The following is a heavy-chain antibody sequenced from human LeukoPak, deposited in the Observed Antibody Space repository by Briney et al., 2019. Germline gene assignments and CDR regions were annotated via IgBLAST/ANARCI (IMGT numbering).Heavy chain of an antibody. CDR3: ARDIVDIVVVVAASDAFDI. CDR1: GYTFTSYD. D-gene: IGHD2-15*01. V-gene: IGHV1-18*01. Sequence: ASVKVSCKASGYTFTSYDINWVRQATGQGLEWMGWMNPNSGNTNYAQKLQGRVTMTTDTSTSTAYMELRSLRSDDTAVYYCARDIVDIVVVVAASDAFDIWGQGTMVTVSS. J-gene: IGHJ3*02. CDR2: MNPNSGNT.